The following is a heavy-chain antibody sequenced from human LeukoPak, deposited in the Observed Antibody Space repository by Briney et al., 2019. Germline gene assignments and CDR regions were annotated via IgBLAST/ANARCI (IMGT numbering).Heavy chain of an antibody. Sequence: NPSETLSLTCTVSGGSISSSSYYWGWIRQPPGKGREGIGTIYYSGSTYYNPALKSRVTISVDTSKNQFSLNLTSVTAADTAVYYCARRQTDGYKGNAFDIWGQGTMVTVSS. CDR2: IYYSGST. V-gene: IGHV4-39*07. J-gene: IGHJ3*02. CDR3: ARRQTDGYKGNAFDI. CDR1: GGSISSSSYY. D-gene: IGHD5-24*01.